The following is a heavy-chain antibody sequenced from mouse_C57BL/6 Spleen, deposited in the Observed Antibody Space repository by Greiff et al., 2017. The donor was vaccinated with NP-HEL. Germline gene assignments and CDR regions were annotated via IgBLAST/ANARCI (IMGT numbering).Heavy chain of an antibody. J-gene: IGHJ1*03. CDR3: ARASTMVTPYWYFEV. CDR2: ISDGGSYT. CDR1: GFTFSSYA. V-gene: IGHV5-4*01. Sequence: EVQRVESGGGLVKPGGSLKLSCAASGFTFSSYAMSWVRQTPEKRLEWVATISDGGSYTYYPDNLKGRFTISRDNAKNNLYLQMSNLKSEDTAMYYCARASTMVTPYWYFEVWGTGTTVTVSS. D-gene: IGHD2-1*01.